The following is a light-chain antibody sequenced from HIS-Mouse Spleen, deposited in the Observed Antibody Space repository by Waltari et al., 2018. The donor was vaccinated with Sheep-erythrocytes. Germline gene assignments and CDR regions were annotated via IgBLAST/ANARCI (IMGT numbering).Light chain of an antibody. J-gene: IGLJ3*02. V-gene: IGLV2-23*01. Sequence: QSALTQPASVSGSPGQSITISCPGTSSDVGSYYLVSWYQPHPGKAPKLMIYEGSKRPSGVSNRFSGSKSGNTASLTISGLQAEDEADYYCCSYAGSSTPWVFGGGTKLTVL. CDR2: EGS. CDR3: CSYAGSSTPWV. CDR1: SSDVGSYYL.